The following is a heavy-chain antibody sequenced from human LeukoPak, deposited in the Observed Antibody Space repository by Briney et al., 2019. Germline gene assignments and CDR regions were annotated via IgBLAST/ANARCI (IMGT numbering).Heavy chain of an antibody. CDR3: ASHDTSGYYLYRYLRT. D-gene: IGHD3-22*01. Sequence: GGSLRLSCAASGFTFSNYAMTWVRQAPGKGLGWVSSITGSGGNTYYVDSVKGRFTISRDNSKNTLFLQMNSLRAEDTAVYHCASHDTSGYYLYRYLRTWGQGTLVTVSS. J-gene: IGHJ5*02. V-gene: IGHV3-23*01. CDR2: ITGSGGNT. CDR1: GFTFSNYA.